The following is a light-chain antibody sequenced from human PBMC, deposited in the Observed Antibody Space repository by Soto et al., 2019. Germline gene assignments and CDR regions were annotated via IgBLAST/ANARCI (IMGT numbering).Light chain of an antibody. CDR2: GAS. CDR3: QQYGSSPVT. V-gene: IGKV3-20*01. CDR1: QSISSNY. J-gene: IGKJ4*01. Sequence: EIVLTQSPGTLSLSPGERATLSCRASQSISSNYLAWYQQIPGQAPRLLIYGASVRATGIPDRFSGSGSGTDFTLTISRLEPEDLAVYFCQQYGSSPVTFGGGTKVEIK.